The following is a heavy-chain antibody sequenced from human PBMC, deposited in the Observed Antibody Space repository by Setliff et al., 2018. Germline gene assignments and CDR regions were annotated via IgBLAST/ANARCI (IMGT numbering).Heavy chain of an antibody. V-gene: IGHV1-2*04. CDR2: LNPNSGGT. J-gene: IGHJ4*02. CDR1: GYTFTGYY. D-gene: IGHD3-9*01. Sequence: ASVKVSCKASGYTFTGYYIHWVRQAPGQGLEWMGCLNPNSGGTNSTRKFEGCVTMTRDTSISAAYMELSSLKSNDTAVYYCARGKYDILIGEYYFDFWGQGTLVTVSS. CDR3: ARGKYDILIGEYYFDF.